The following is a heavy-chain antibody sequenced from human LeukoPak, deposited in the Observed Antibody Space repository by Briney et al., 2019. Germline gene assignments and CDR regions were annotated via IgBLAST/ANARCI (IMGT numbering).Heavy chain of an antibody. CDR3: AQVVAGNIDYYFDY. CDR2: ISGTGGST. D-gene: IGHD5-12*01. J-gene: IGHJ4*02. CDR1: GFTFSNYA. V-gene: IGHV3-23*01. Sequence: GGSLRLSCAASGFTFSNYAMSWVRQAPGKGLEGVAGISGTGGSTHYADSVKGRFTISRDNSKNTVYLKMRTMSVEHTAVYYCAQVVAGNIDYYFDYWGQGILVAVSS.